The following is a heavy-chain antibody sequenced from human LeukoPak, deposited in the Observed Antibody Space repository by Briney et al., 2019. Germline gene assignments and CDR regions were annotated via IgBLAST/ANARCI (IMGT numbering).Heavy chain of an antibody. J-gene: IGHJ5*02. CDR3: ARSIPLWKDLRRDWFDP. CDR2: MNPNSGNT. V-gene: IGHV1-8*01. Sequence: GASVKVSCKASGYTFTNYDINWVRQATRQGLEWMGWMNPNSGNTGYAQKFQGRVTISRNTSISTAYMELSSLRSDDTAVYYCARSIPLWKDLRRDWFDPWGQGTQVTVSS. D-gene: IGHD3-10*01. CDR1: GYTFTNYD.